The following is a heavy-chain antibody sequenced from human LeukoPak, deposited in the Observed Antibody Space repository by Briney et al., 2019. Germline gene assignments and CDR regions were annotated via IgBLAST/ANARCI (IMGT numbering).Heavy chain of an antibody. CDR3: AKGTYYDYGYYFDY. D-gene: IGHD3-16*01. J-gene: IGHJ4*02. CDR2: ISWNGGSI. V-gene: IGHV3-9*01. CDR1: GFTFDDYA. Sequence: GGSLRLSCAASGFTFDDYAVHWVRQAPGKGLGWVSGISWNGGSIGYADSVKGRFTISRDNAKNSLYLEMNSLRAEDTALYYCAKGTYYDYGYYFDYWGQGTLVTVSS.